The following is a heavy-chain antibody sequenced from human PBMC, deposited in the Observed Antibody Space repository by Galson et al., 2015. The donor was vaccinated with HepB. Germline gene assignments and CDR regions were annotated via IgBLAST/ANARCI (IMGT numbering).Heavy chain of an antibody. CDR2: ISYDGINK. CDR1: GFTFSNYA. Sequence: SLRLSCAASGFTFSNYAFHWVRQAPGKGLEWVALISYDGINKYYADSLKGRFTISRDNAKNSLYLQMNSLRAEDTALYYCAKGGLGYCTGGVCYTGYYFDYWGQGTLVTVSS. J-gene: IGHJ4*02. D-gene: IGHD2-8*02. CDR3: AKGGLGYCTGGVCYTGYYFDY. V-gene: IGHV3-30-3*02.